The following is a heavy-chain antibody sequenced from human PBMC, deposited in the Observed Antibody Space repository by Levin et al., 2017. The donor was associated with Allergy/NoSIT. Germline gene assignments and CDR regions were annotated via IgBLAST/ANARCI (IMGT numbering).Heavy chain of an antibody. D-gene: IGHD3-10*01. CDR2: IIPIFGTA. Sequence: ASVKVSCKASGGTFSSYAISWVRQAPGQGLEWMGGIIPIFGTANYAQKFQGRVTITADESTSTAYMELSSLRSEDTAVYYCASDIGITMVRGVGDAFDIWGQGTMVTVSS. CDR1: GGTFSSYA. V-gene: IGHV1-69*13. J-gene: IGHJ3*02. CDR3: ASDIGITMVRGVGDAFDI.